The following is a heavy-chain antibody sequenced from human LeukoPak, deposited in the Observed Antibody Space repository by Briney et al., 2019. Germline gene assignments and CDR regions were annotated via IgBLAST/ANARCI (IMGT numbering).Heavy chain of an antibody. Sequence: SETLSLTCSVSGESISSSNFWAWIRQPPGKALEWIGTFYFCGNTYYNPSLKSRVFISADPSKNHFSVRLTSVTAADTAVYYCARDRLRWPKIDYWGQGTLVTVSS. V-gene: IGHV4-39*02. CDR1: GESISSSNF. CDR3: ARDRLRWPKIDY. D-gene: IGHD4-23*01. J-gene: IGHJ4*02. CDR2: FYFCGNT.